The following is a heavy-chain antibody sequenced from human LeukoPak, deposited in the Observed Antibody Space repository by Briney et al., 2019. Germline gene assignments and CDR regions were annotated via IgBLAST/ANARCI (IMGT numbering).Heavy chain of an antibody. V-gene: IGHV4-34*01. CDR3: ASLVVAATAGFDY. Sequence: SETLSLTCAVYGGSFSGYYWSWIRQPPGKGLEWIGEINHSGSTNYNPSLKGRVTISVDTSKNQFSLKLSSVTAADTAVYYCASLVVAATAGFDYWGQGTLVTVSS. CDR2: INHSGST. D-gene: IGHD2-15*01. J-gene: IGHJ4*02. CDR1: GGSFSGYY.